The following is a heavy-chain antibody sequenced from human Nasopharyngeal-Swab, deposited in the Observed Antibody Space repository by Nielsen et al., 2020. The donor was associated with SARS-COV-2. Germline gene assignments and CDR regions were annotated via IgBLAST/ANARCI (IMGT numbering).Heavy chain of an antibody. Sequence: WIRQPPGKGLEWVSSISSSSSYIYYADSVKGRFTISRDNAKNSLYLQMNSLRAEDTAVYYCAKDSCSSTSCYTWDWGENWFDPWGQGTLVTVPS. D-gene: IGHD2-2*02. J-gene: IGHJ5*02. V-gene: IGHV3-21*04. CDR3: AKDSCSSTSCYTWDWGENWFDP. CDR2: ISSSSSYI.